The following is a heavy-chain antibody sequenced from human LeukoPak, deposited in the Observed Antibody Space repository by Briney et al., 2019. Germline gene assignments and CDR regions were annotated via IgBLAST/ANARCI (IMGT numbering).Heavy chain of an antibody. CDR3: TRDYSSGWYGGIDY. D-gene: IGHD6-19*01. J-gene: IGHJ4*02. CDR1: GFAFSNCG. CDR2: ITYDGNTK. V-gene: IGHV3-30*03. Sequence: GGSLRLSCAASGFAFSNCGMHWVRQAPGKGLEWVAVITYDGNTKYYLDSVKGRFTISRDNSKNTLYLQMSSLRGEDTAVYYCTRDYSSGWYGGIDYWGQGALVTVSS.